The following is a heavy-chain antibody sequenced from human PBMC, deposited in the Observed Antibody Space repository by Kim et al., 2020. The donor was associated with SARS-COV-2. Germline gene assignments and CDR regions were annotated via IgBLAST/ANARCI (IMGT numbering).Heavy chain of an antibody. CDR1: GFRFDDYA. CDR3: AKDICSRTSCPYYYYYGMDV. Sequence: GGSLRLSCAASGFRFDDYAMNWVRQAPGKGLEWVSLISADGVTTDYADSVKGRFTISRDSNKNSLYLQMNSLRTEDTAFYYCAKDICSRTSCPYYYYYGMDVWGQGTTVIVSS. D-gene: IGHD2-2*01. CDR2: ISADGVTT. V-gene: IGHV3-43*02. J-gene: IGHJ6*02.